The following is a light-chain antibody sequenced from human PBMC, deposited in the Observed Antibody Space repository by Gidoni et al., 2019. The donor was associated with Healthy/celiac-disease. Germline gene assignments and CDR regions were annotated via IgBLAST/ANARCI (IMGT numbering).Light chain of an antibody. J-gene: IGLJ2*01. CDR2: DVS. CDR3: SSYTSSSTVV. CDR1: SSDVGGYND. V-gene: IGLV2-14*03. Sequence: QSARTQPVTVSGSPGQSITISCTVTSSDVGGYNDVPWYQQHPVKAPKLMIYDVSNRPAGVSNGFSGSKSGNSASLTISGLQDEDEADYYCSSYTSSSTVVFGGGTKLTVL.